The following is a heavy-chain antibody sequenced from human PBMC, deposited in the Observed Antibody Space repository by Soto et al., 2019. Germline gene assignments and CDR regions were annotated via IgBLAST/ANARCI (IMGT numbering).Heavy chain of an antibody. D-gene: IGHD2-2*01. CDR2: INPSGGST. CDR1: GYTFTSYY. J-gene: IGHJ3*02. V-gene: IGHV1-46*03. CDR3: ARVGSSTSEKNAFDI. Sequence: ASVKVSCKASGYTFTSYYMHWVRQAPGQGLEWMGIINPSGGSTSYAQKFQGRVTMTRDTSTSTVYMELSSLRSEDTAVYYCARVGSSTSEKNAFDIWGQGTMVTVSS.